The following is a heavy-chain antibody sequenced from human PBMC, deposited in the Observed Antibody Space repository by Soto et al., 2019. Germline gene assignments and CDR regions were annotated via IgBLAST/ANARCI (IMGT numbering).Heavy chain of an antibody. CDR2: IYYSGST. CDR3: ARIGELAHDMDV. V-gene: IGHV4-59*01. D-gene: IGHD6-6*01. Sequence: QVQLQESGPGLVKPSETLSLTCTVSGGSISSYYWCWIRQPPGKGLEWIGYIYYSGSTNYNPSLKRRVTTPVDPSKNQFPLTLSSVTAADTAVYYCARIGELAHDMDVWGQGTTVTVSS. J-gene: IGHJ6*02. CDR1: GGSISSYY.